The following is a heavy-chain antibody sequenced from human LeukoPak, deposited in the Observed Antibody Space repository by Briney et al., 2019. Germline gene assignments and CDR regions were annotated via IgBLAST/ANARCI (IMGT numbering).Heavy chain of an antibody. CDR3: ARGSSIWADY. D-gene: IGHD3-16*01. CDR2: ITSSGSTI. Sequence: PGGSLRLSCAASGFTFSSYEVNWVRQAPGKGLEWVSYITSSGSTIYYADSVKGRFTISRDNAKNSLYLQMNSLRAEDTAVYYCARGSSIWADYWGQGTLVTVSS. CDR1: GFTFSSYE. V-gene: IGHV3-48*03. J-gene: IGHJ4*02.